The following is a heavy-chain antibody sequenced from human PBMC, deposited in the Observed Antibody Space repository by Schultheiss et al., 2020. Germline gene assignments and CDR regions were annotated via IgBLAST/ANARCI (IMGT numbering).Heavy chain of an antibody. J-gene: IGHJ4*02. D-gene: IGHD4-11*01. CDR3: ARGGPRATVTRYYFDY. CDR2: INHSGST. CDR1: GGSFSGYY. V-gene: IGHV4-34*01. Sequence: SETLSLTCAVYGGSFSGYYWSWIRQPPGKGLEWIGEINHSGSTNYNPSLKSRVTISVDTSKNQFSLKLSSVTAADTAVYYCARGGPRATVTRYYFDYWGQGTLVNVSS.